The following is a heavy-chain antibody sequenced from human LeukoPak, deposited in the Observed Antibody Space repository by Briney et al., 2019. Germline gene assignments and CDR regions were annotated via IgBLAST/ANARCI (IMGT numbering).Heavy chain of an antibody. CDR1: GGTFSSYA. Sequence: SVKVSCKASGGTFSSYAISWVRQAPGQGLEWMGGIIPIFGTANYAQKFQGRVTITADESTSTAYMELSSLRSEDTAVYYCARSKSIAARQRYYFDYWGQGTLVTVSS. J-gene: IGHJ4*02. CDR2: IIPIFGTA. CDR3: ARSKSIAARQRYYFDY. D-gene: IGHD6-6*01. V-gene: IGHV1-69*01.